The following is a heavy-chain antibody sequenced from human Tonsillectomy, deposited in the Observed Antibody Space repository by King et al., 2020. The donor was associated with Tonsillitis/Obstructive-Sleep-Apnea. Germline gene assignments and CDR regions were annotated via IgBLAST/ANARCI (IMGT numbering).Heavy chain of an antibody. J-gene: IGHJ6*03. V-gene: IGHV3-74*01. CDR3: ARDLCLGDYYYYMDV. Sequence: VQLVESGGGLVQPGGSLRLSCAASGFTFSTYWMHWVRQAPGKGLVWVSRINSDGSSTSYADSVKGRFTISRDNAKNTLYLQMNGLRAEDTAVYYCARDLCLGDYYYYMDVWGKGTTVTVSS. CDR2: INSDGSST. CDR1: GFTFSTYW. D-gene: IGHD3-16*01.